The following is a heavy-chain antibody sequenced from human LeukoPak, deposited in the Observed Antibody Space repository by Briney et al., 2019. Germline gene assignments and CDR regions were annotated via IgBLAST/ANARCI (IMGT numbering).Heavy chain of an antibody. CDR3: ANDPGGNCYPCRSGLDS. CDR1: GFTFSRYS. D-gene: IGHD2-15*01. Sequence: GGSLRLSCAASGFTFSRYSMNWVRQAPGKGLEWVANIEQDGSEKYYVDSVKGRFTISRDNAKNSLYLQMNSLRAEDTAVYYCANDPGGNCYPCRSGLDSWGQGTLVTVSS. V-gene: IGHV3-7*01. J-gene: IGHJ4*02. CDR2: IEQDGSEK.